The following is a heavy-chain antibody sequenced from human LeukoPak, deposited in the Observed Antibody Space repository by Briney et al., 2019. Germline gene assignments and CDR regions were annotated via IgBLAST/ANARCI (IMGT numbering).Heavy chain of an antibody. CDR3: ARGPLSDIVVVVAATRVFDY. Sequence: NPGGSLRLSCAASGFTFSSYSMNWVRQAPGKGLEWVSSISSSSSYIYYADSVKGRFTISRDNVKNSPYLQMNSLRAEDTAVYYCARGPLSDIVVVVAATRVFDYWGQGTLVTVSS. CDR1: GFTFSSYS. V-gene: IGHV3-21*01. J-gene: IGHJ4*02. CDR2: ISSSSSYI. D-gene: IGHD2-15*01.